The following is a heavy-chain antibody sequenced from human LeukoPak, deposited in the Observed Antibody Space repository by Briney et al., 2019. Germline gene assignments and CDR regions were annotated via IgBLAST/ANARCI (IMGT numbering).Heavy chain of an antibody. CDR1: GFIFSSYE. Sequence: GGSLRLSCAASGFIFSSYEADWVRQAPGKGLEWVAYISKSGHSGTTIYYADSVKCRFTISRDNAKNSVYLQMNNLRDEDTAVYYCASLWILTSAWGRGTLVTVSS. J-gene: IGHJ5*02. CDR2: ISKSGHSGTTI. CDR3: ASLWILTSA. V-gene: IGHV3-48*03. D-gene: IGHD2-21*01.